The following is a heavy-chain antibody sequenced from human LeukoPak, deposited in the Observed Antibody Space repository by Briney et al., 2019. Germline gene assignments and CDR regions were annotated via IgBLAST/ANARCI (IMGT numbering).Heavy chain of an antibody. V-gene: IGHV3-21*01. J-gene: IGHJ4*02. CDR3: ATTLDSGWPVDY. D-gene: IGHD5-12*01. CDR2: INGRGDET. Sequence: GGSLRLSCAASGFTVTNYGMVWVRQAPGKGLEWVSSINGRGDETHHADSVKGRFTISRENAKSSLYLQMNSLRAGDTAVYYCATTLDSGWPVDYWGQGTLVTVSS. CDR1: GFTVTNYG.